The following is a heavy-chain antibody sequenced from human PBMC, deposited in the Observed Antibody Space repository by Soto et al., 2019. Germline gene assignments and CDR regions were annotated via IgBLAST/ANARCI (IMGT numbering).Heavy chain of an antibody. CDR1: GLTFNTSG. Sequence: QVHLVESGGGVVQPGTSLRITCTVSGLTFNTSGMHWVRQAPGKALEWVGVISYDGNIKYYGDTVKGRFIISRDNSKKMLFLHLHSLRVEDTAVYYCATKARVTNYLYYGMDVWGQGTTVIVSS. V-gene: IGHV3-30*03. CDR3: ATKARVTNYLYYGMDV. J-gene: IGHJ6*02. D-gene: IGHD3-10*01. CDR2: ISYDGNIK.